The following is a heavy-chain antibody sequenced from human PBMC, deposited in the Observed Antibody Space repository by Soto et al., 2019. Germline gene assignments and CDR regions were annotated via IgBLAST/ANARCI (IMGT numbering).Heavy chain of an antibody. V-gene: IGHV4-34*01. CDR1: GGSFSGYY. CDR3: ARQGGRCFDWLGAVNYYFGMDV. CDR2: INHSGST. Sequence: PSETLSLTCAVYGGSFSGYYWTWIRQPPGTGLEWIGEINHSGSTNYNPSLKSRVTISVDTSKNQFSLKLSSVTAADTAVYYCARQGGRCFDWLGAVNYYFGMDVWGQGTTVTVSS. D-gene: IGHD3-9*01. J-gene: IGHJ6*02.